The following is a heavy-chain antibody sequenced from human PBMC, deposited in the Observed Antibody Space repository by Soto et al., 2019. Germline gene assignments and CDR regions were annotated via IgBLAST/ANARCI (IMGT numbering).Heavy chain of an antibody. J-gene: IGHJ5*02. CDR1: GGSISSYY. D-gene: IGHD1-26*01. Sequence: SETLSLTCTVSGGSISSYYWSWIRQPPGKGLEWIGCIFYSGSTNYSPSLRSRVTISVDTSKNQFSLELSSVTAADTAVYYCARDGKVSGSATHWFDPWGQGTLVTVS. CDR3: ARDGKVSGSATHWFDP. CDR2: IFYSGST. V-gene: IGHV4-59*01.